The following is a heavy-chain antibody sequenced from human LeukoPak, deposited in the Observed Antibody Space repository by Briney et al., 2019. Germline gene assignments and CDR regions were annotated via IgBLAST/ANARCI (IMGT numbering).Heavy chain of an antibody. CDR1: GVSITSGSYY. CDR3: ARGSGGDGSGSL. V-gene: IGHV4-61*01. D-gene: IGHD3-10*01. CDR2: IYYSVSS. J-gene: IGHJ4*02. Sequence: PSETLSLTCTVSGVSITSGSYYWSWIRQPPGKGLEWIGYIYYSVSSDYNPSLKSRVTMSVDMSTNQISLKLSSVTAADTAVYYCARGSGGDGSGSLWGQGTLVTVSS.